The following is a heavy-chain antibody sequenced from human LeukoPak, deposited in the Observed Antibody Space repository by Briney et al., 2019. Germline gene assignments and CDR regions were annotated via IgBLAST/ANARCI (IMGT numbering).Heavy chain of an antibody. V-gene: IGHV4-39*02. J-gene: IGHJ5*02. Sequence: PSETLSLTCTVSGGSISGSTYNWDCVRQPPGKGLEWLGSIYFTGSTTYTPSLTGRVTISIDMSMTHFSLWLSSVTAADTAVYYCARDRSSGWYSWFDPWGQGTLVTVSS. CDR1: GGSISGSTYN. D-gene: IGHD6-19*01. CDR2: IYFTGST. CDR3: ARDRSSGWYSWFDP.